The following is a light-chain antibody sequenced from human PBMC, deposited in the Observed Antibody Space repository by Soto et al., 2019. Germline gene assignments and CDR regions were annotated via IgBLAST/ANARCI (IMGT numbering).Light chain of an antibody. CDR1: QSLTSW. CDR2: KAS. Sequence: DVQLTQSPSTLSASVGARVTITCRASQSLTSWLAWYQQKPGRAPKLLIYKASSLESGVPSRFSGSGSGTEFTLIIKSVQPEDFATYYGQQYNGHPFTFGPGTKVEIK. V-gene: IGKV1-5*03. CDR3: QQYNGHPFT. J-gene: IGKJ3*01.